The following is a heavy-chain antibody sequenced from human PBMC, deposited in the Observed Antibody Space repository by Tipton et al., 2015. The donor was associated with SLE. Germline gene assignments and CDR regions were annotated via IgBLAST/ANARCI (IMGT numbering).Heavy chain of an antibody. J-gene: IGHJ2*01. CDR3: ARSNGDFLAPPWYFDL. CDR2: IYYSGST. V-gene: IGHV4-61*01. CDR1: GGSVSSGSYY. Sequence: TLSLTCTVSGGSVSSGSYYWSWIRQPPGKGLEWIGYIYYSGSTNYNPFLKSRVTISVDTSKNQFSLKLSSVTAADTAVYYCARSNGDFLAPPWYFDLWGRGTLVTVSS. D-gene: IGHD4-17*01.